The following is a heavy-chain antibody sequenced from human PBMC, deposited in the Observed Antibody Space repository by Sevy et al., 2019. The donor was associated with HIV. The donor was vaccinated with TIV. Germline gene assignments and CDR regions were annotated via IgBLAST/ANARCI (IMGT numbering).Heavy chain of an antibody. J-gene: IGHJ6*02. CDR3: ASEAGVGAYYYYYGMDV. D-gene: IGHD1-26*01. CDR1: GFTFSSYG. Sequence: GESLKISCAASGFTFSSYGMHWVRQAPGKGLEWVAVIWYDGSNKYYADSVKGRFTISRDNSKNTLYLQMNSLRAEDTAVYYCASEAGVGAYYYYYGMDVWGQGTTVTVSS. CDR2: IWYDGSNK. V-gene: IGHV3-33*01.